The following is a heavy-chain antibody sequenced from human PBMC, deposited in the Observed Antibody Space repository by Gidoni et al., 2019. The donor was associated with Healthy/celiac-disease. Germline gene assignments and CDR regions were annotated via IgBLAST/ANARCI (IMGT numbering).Heavy chain of an antibody. Sequence: QLQLQESGPGLVKPSETLSLTCTVSGGSISSSSYYWGWIRQPPGKGLEWIGSIYYSGSTYYNPSLKSRVTISVDTSKNQFSLKLSSVTAADTAVYYCARRTPDMYFDYWGQGTLVTVSS. D-gene: IGHD2-15*01. CDR3: ARRTPDMYFDY. V-gene: IGHV4-39*01. CDR2: IYYSGST. CDR1: GGSISSSSYY. J-gene: IGHJ4*02.